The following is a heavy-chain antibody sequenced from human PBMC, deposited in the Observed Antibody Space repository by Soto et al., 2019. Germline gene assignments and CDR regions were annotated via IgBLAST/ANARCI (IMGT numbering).Heavy chain of an antibody. CDR2: IIPIFGTA. CDR1: GGTFSSYA. CDR3: ARGTSVVPAASFDY. D-gene: IGHD2-2*01. J-gene: IGHJ4*02. V-gene: IGHV1-69*13. Sequence: GASVKVSCKASGGTFSSYAISWVRQAPGQGLEWMGGIIPIFGTANYAQKFQGRVTITADESTSTAYMELSSLRSEDTAVYYCARGTSVVPAASFDYWGQGTLVTVSS.